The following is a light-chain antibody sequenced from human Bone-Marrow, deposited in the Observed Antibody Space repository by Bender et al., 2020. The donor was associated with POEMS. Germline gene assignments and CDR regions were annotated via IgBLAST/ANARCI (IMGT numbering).Light chain of an antibody. CDR3: QSYDNSLGGWV. J-gene: IGLJ3*02. CDR1: SSNIGSNYD. Sequence: QSVLTQPPSVSEAPGQRVTISCAGGSSNIGSNYDVHWYQQFPGSAPKLLIYGNNNRPSGVPDRFSGSQSGTSASLAITGLQAEDEGDYYCQSYDNSLGGWVFGGGTKLTVL. V-gene: IGLV1-40*01. CDR2: GNN.